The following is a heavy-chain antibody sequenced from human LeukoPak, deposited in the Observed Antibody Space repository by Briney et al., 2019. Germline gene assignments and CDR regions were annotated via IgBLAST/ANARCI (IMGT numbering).Heavy chain of an antibody. J-gene: IGHJ5*02. V-gene: IGHV3-53*01. Sequence: GGSLSLSCAVSGFTVSDNYITWVRQAPGKGLEWVSVIYANGNTYYGDSMQGRLTISRDKSKNTVFLQMNSQRVEDTAMYYCARVGEGELGNWFDPWGQGTLVTVSS. CDR3: ARVGEGELGNWFDP. CDR1: GFTVSDNY. D-gene: IGHD3-10*01. CDR2: IYANGNT.